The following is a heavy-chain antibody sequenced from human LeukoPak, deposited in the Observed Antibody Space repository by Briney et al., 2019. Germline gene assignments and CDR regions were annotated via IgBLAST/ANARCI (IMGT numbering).Heavy chain of an antibody. CDR3: TTGNLGR. CDR1: GFTFSNAW. CDR2: IKSKSDGGTT. Sequence: GGSLRLSCAASGFTFSNAWMSWVRQAPGKGLEWVGRIKSKSDGGTTDYAAPVKGRFTISRDDSKNTLNLQVNSLKTEDAALYYCTTGNLGRWGQGTLVTVSS. J-gene: IGHJ4*02. V-gene: IGHV3-15*01.